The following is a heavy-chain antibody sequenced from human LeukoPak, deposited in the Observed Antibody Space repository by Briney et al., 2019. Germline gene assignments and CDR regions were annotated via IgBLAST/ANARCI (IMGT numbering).Heavy chain of an antibody. CDR1: GFTFSSYE. Sequence: GGSLRLSCVASGFTFSSYEMNWVRQAPGKGLEWVSYISSSGSTIYYADSVKGRFTISRDNSKNTLYLQMNSLRAEDTAVYYCARLVRGVDYWGQGTLVTVSS. V-gene: IGHV3-48*03. CDR3: ARLVRGVDY. D-gene: IGHD3-10*01. J-gene: IGHJ4*02. CDR2: ISSSGSTI.